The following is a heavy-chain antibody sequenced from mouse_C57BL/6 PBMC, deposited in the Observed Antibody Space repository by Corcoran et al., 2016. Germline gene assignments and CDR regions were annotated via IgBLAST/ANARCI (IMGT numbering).Heavy chain of an antibody. CDR2: INPNNGVT. CDR1: GYTFTDYY. CDR3: GPQGY. V-gene: IGHV1-26*01. Sequence: EVQLQQSGPERVKPGASVKISCKASGYTFTDYYMNWVKQSHGKSLEWIGDINPNNGVTSYNQKFKGKATLTVDKSSSTAYMELRSLTSEDSAVYYCGPQGYWGQGTTLTVSS. J-gene: IGHJ2*01. D-gene: IGHD3-1*01.